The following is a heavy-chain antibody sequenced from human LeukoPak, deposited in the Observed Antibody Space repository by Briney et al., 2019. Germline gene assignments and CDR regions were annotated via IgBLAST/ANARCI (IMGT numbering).Heavy chain of an antibody. CDR1: GGTFISYA. J-gene: IGHJ4*02. Sequence: GAAVKVSCKAAGGTFISYASSGVGQAPGQGLEWMGWISDYNGKTNNAQKGQGRGTSTTATSTSTAYMELRSLRSDDTAVSYCASAYGDYHAPFAYWGQGTLVTVSS. V-gene: IGHV1-18*01. CDR2: ISDYNGKT. CDR3: ASAYGDYHAPFAY. D-gene: IGHD4-17*01.